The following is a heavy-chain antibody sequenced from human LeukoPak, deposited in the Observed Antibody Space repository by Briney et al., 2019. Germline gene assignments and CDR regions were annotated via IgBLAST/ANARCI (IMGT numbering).Heavy chain of an antibody. CDR1: GGSISSNY. CDR3: ASRRSSGWYPIGGWFDP. J-gene: IGHJ5*02. V-gene: IGHV4-34*01. CDR2: INHSGST. Sequence: SETLSLTCTVSGGSISSNYWSWIRQPPGKGLEWIGEINHSGSTNYNPSLKSRVTISVDTSKNQFSLKLSSVTAADTAVYYCASRRSSGWYPIGGWFDPWGQGTLVTVSS. D-gene: IGHD6-19*01.